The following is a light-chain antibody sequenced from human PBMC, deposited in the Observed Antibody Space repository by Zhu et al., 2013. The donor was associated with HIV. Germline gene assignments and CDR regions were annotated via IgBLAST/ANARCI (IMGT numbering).Light chain of an antibody. Sequence: EIVMTQSPAPCXVSRGKSXPLCRASQSVSINLAWYQQKPGQAPRLVIYDASTRATGIPARFSGSGSGADFSLTINSLESEDFAVYYCQQRSHWPPWTFGQGTKVEIK. J-gene: IGKJ1*01. CDR2: DAS. CDR3: QQRSHWPPWT. V-gene: IGKV3-11*01. CDR1: QSVSIN.